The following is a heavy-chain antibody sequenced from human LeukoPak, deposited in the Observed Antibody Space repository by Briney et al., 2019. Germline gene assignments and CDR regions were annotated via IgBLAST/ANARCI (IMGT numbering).Heavy chain of an antibody. D-gene: IGHD3-10*01. CDR2: ISGSGGST. J-gene: IGHJ4*02. CDR1: GFTFSSYA. Sequence: GGSLRLSCAASGFTFSSYAMSWVRQAPGKGLEWVSAISGSGGSTYYADSVKGRFTISRDNSKNTLYLQMDSLRAEDTAVYYCAKRYGSGRTFDYWGQGTLVTVSS. V-gene: IGHV3-23*01. CDR3: AKRYGSGRTFDY.